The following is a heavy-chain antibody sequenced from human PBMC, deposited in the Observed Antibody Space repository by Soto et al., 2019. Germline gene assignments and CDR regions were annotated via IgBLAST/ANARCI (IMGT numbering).Heavy chain of an antibody. Sequence: LRLSCAASGFTFSSYGMHWVRQAPGKGLEWVAVIWYDGSNKYYADSVKGRFTISRDNSKNTLYLQMNSLRAEDTAVYYCARDGYYYDSSGPFDYWGQGTLVTVSS. D-gene: IGHD3-22*01. J-gene: IGHJ4*02. CDR3: ARDGYYYDSSGPFDY. CDR1: GFTFSSYG. V-gene: IGHV3-33*01. CDR2: IWYDGSNK.